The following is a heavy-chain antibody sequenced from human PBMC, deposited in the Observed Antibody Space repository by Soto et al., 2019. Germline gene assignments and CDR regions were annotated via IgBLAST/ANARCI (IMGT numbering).Heavy chain of an antibody. J-gene: IGHJ5*02. V-gene: IGHV4-59*01. CDR2: IYYSGST. CDR3: ARDRLANWFDP. Sequence: TVSGGSISGYYWSWIRQPPGKGLEWIGYIYYSGSTNYNPSLKSRVTMSVDTSKNQFSLKLSSVTAADTAVYYCARDRLANWFDPWGQGTLVTVSS. CDR1: GGSISGYY. D-gene: IGHD3-9*01.